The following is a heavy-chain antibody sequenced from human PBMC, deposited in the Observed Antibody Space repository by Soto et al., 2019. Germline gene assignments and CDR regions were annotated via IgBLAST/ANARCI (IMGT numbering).Heavy chain of an antibody. V-gene: IGHV1-2*02. J-gene: IGHJ5*02. CDR2: IYPDTGGT. CDR3: VRAQSRQLLLAWFGA. CDR1: GYTFIAHF. D-gene: IGHD2-2*01. Sequence: QVQLVQSGAEVKKPGASVTVSCEASGYTFIAHFIHWVRQAPGQGLEWMGWIYPDTGGTNYAQKFRDRVNMTRDTSVSTAYMEVNGLKSDDTAVYYCVRAQSRQLLLAWFGAWGQGTLVTVSS.